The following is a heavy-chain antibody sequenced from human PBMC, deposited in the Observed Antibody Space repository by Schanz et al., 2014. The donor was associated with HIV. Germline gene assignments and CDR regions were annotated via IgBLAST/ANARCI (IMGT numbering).Heavy chain of an antibody. CDR3: AREVDIVVVPAAIVGWFDP. D-gene: IGHD2-2*03. J-gene: IGHJ5*02. V-gene: IGHV1-8*02. CDR2: ISTYNGNT. CDR1: GDSFTSDA. Sequence: QVQLVQSGAEVKKPGSSVKVSCKTSGDSFTSDAINWVRQAPGQGLEWMGWISTYNGNTIYAQKFQGRVTMTRDTSISTAYMELSSLRSEDTAVYYCAREVDIVVVPAAIVGWFDPWGQGTLVTVSS.